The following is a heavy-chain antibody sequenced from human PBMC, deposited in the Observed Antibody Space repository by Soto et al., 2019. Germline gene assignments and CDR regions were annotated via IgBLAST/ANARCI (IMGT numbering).Heavy chain of an antibody. V-gene: IGHV4-59*01. CDR2: IYYSGST. D-gene: IGHD4-17*01. J-gene: IGHJ6*03. Sequence: SETLSLTCTVPGGSISSYYWSLIRQPPGKGLEWIGYIYYSGSTNYNPSLKSRVTISVDTSKNQFSLKLSSVTAADTAVYYCARVREDYGDYSEYYYHYFMDFWGKGTTVTVSS. CDR3: ARVREDYGDYSEYYYHYFMDF. CDR1: GGSISSYY.